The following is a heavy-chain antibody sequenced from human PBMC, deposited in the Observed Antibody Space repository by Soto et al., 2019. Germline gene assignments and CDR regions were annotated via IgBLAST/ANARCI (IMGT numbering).Heavy chain of an antibody. CDR1: GFTFRNYA. CDR3: TKGRYLEWFLSGGGEES. V-gene: IGHV3-23*01. Sequence: QLLQSGGGLVQPGGSLRLSCAASGFTFRNYAMSWVRQTPEQGLEGVSAINGGGISTYYADSVKGRFTISRDQSKNTIYLQMASLRVEDPALYYCTKGRYLEWFLSGGGEESWGRGTLVTVSS. D-gene: IGHD3-3*01. J-gene: IGHJ5*02. CDR2: INGGGIST.